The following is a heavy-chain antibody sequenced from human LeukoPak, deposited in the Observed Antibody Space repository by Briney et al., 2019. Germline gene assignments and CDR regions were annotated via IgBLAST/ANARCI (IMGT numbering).Heavy chain of an antibody. Sequence: KPSETLSLTCTVSGGSISSYYWSWIRQPPGKGLEWIGYIYYSGSTNYNPSLKSRVTISVDTSKNQFSLKLSSVTAADTAVYYCARHYFGQLRSSPVRRNWFDPWGQGTLVTVSS. D-gene: IGHD6-13*01. CDR3: ARHYFGQLRSSPVRRNWFDP. CDR2: IYYSGST. CDR1: GGSISSYY. J-gene: IGHJ5*02. V-gene: IGHV4-59*08.